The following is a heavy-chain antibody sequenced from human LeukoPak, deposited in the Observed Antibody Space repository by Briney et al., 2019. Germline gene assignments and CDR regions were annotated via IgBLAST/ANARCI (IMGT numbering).Heavy chain of an antibody. CDR1: GFTFSSYS. CDR3: ARTDGSGSYSDY. Sequence: GGSLRLSCAASGFTFSSYSMNWVRQAPGKGLEWVSSTSSSGSYIYYADSVKGRFIISRDNAKNSLYLQTNSLRAEDSAIYYCARTDGSGSYSDYWGQGTLVTVSS. J-gene: IGHJ4*02. V-gene: IGHV3-21*01. CDR2: TSSSGSYI. D-gene: IGHD3-10*01.